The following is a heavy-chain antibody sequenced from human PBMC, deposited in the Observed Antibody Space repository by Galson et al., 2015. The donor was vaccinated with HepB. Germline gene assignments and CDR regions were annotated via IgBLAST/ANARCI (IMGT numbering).Heavy chain of an antibody. J-gene: IGHJ2*01. CDR1: GFTVSNDY. CDR3: ARNKRYCDRTSCYTDWYFDL. Sequence: SLRLSCAASGFTVSNDYMTWVRQAPGKGLEWVSVIYRGAGTYYADSVKGRLTISRDSSKNTLDLQMNSLRAEDTAVYYCARNKRYCDRTSCYTDWYFDLWGRGTLVTVSS. V-gene: IGHV3-53*01. D-gene: IGHD2-2*02. CDR2: IYRGAGT.